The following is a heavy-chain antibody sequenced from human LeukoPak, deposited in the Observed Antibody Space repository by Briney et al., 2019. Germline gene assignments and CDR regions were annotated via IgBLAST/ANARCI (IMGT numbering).Heavy chain of an antibody. CDR1: GGSIRGGNYY. CDR2: IYSSGGT. CDR3: ARSWGLDGAFDI. V-gene: IGHV4-31*03. Sequence: SETLSLTCTVSGGSIRGGNYYWNWIRQHPGKGLEWIGHIYSSGGTYYNPSLKSRVSISIDASNNNFSLNLSSVTAADTAVYYCARSWGLDGAFDIWGQGTMVTVSS. D-gene: IGHD6-13*01. J-gene: IGHJ3*02.